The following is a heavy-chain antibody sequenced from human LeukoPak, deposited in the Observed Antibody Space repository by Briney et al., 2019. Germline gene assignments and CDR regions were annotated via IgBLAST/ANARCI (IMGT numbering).Heavy chain of an antibody. CDR1: GFTFSSYW. D-gene: IGHD5-18*01. J-gene: IGHJ3*02. V-gene: IGHV3-7*01. Sequence: PGGSLRLSCAASGFTFSSYWMTWVRQAPGKGLEWVANIKQDVSEKYYVDSVEGRFTISRDNAKNSVSLQMNSLRAEDTAVYYCARPSIQLWVFEIWGQGTMVTVSS. CDR2: IKQDVSEK. CDR3: ARPSIQLWVFEI.